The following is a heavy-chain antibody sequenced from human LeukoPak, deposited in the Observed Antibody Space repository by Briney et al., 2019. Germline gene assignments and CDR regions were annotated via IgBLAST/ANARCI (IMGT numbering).Heavy chain of an antibody. CDR1: GFTFGSYA. CDR2: ISGSGGST. J-gene: IGHJ4*02. CDR3: AKSSYYDTSGYYREYYFDY. D-gene: IGHD3-22*01. V-gene: IGHV3-23*01. Sequence: SGGSLRLSCAASGFTFGSYAMSWVRQAPGKGLEWVAGISGSGGSTYYADSVKGRFTISRDNSKNTLYMQMNSLRAEDTAVYYCAKSSYYDTSGYYREYYFDYWGQGTLVTVSS.